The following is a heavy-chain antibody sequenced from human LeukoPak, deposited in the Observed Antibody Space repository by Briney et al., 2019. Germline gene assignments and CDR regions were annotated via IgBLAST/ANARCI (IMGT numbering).Heavy chain of an antibody. J-gene: IGHJ3*02. CDR1: GGSFSGYY. CDR2: INHSGST. V-gene: IGHV4-34*01. D-gene: IGHD2-21*02. Sequence: PSETLSLTCAVYGGSFSGYYCSWIRQPPGKGLEWIGEINHSGSTNYNPSLKSRVTISVDTSKNQFSPKLSSVTAADTAVYYCATGPQGRHIVVVTAIHGAFDIWGQGTMVTVSS. CDR3: ATGPQGRHIVVVTAIHGAFDI.